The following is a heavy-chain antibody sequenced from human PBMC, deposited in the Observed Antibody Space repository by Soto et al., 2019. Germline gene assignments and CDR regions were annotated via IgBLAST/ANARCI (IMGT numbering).Heavy chain of an antibody. CDR1: GFTFSNAW. D-gene: IGHD3-3*01. CDR3: TTLGRITIFGVVTSYLDV. V-gene: IGHV3-15*01. CDR2: IKSKTDGGTT. Sequence: EVQLVESGGGLVKPGGSLRLSCAASGFTFSNAWMSWVRQAPGKGLEWVGRIKSKTDGGTTDYAAPVKGRFTISRDDSKNTLYLQMNSLNTEYTAVYYCTTLGRITIFGVVTSYLDVWGKVTTVTVSS. J-gene: IGHJ6*03.